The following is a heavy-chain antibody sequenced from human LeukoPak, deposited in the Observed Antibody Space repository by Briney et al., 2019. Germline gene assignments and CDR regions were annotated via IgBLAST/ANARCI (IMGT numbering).Heavy chain of an antibody. CDR3: IVFGDSNH. Sequence: GSLRLSCAASGLTGSHNYVSWVRQAAGKGLEWVSAIHTSGDTCYADSVKGRFTISRDTSKNTLYLQINSLRVEDTAVYYCIVFGDSNHWGQGTLVTVSS. J-gene: IGHJ5*02. V-gene: IGHV3-53*01. CDR1: GLTGSHNY. D-gene: IGHD4-17*01. CDR2: IHTSGDT.